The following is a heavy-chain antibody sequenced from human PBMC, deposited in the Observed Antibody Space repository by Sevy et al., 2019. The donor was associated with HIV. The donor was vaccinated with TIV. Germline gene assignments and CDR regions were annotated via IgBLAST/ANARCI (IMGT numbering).Heavy chain of an antibody. D-gene: IGHD3-10*01. CDR3: ARDGARITMVQGVMAYYHGMDV. CDR1: GFTFDDYV. CDR2: ISWDGGST. J-gene: IGHJ6*02. Sequence: EGSLRLSCAASGFTFDDYVMHWVRQVPGKGLEWVSLISWDGGSTYYADSVKGRFTISRDNSKNSLYLQMNSLRAEDTALYYCARDGARITMVQGVMAYYHGMDVWGQGTTVTVSS. V-gene: IGHV3-43D*04.